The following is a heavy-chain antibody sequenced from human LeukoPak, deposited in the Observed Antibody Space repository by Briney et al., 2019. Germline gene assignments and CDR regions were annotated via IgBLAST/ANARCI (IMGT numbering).Heavy chain of an antibody. Sequence: GGSLRLSCAASGFTLSSHGMHWVRQGPGKGLDWVAVIWSDGNTKYYGDSVKGRFTISRDNYKKTLYLQMNSLRAEDTAVYSRARVRGAASGPEAFDLWGQGTMVTVS. J-gene: IGHJ3*01. CDR3: ARVRGAASGPEAFDL. D-gene: IGHD1-1*01. V-gene: IGHV3-33*01. CDR2: IWSDGNTK. CDR1: GFTLSSHG.